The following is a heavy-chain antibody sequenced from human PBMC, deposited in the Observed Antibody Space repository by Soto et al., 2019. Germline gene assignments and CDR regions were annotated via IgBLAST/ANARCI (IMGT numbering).Heavy chain of an antibody. Sequence: PGESLKISCKGSGYSFTSYWIGWVRQMPGKGLEWMGIIYPGDSDTRYSPSFQGRVTISADKSISTAYLQWSSLKASDTAMYYCAVTGYYDILTGNYMYYSYGMDVSGQGTTLTVFS. CDR1: GYSFTSYW. CDR2: IYPGDSDT. J-gene: IGHJ6*02. D-gene: IGHD3-9*01. V-gene: IGHV5-51*01. CDR3: AVTGYYDILTGNYMYYSYGMDV.